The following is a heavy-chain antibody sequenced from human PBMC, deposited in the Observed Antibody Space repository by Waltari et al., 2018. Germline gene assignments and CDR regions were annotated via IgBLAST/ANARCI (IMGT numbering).Heavy chain of an antibody. V-gene: IGHV4-34*01. CDR2: IHHRGRT. CDR1: GGSFSGYY. J-gene: IGHJ3*02. CDR3: ARGGAFDI. Sequence: QVQLQQWGAGLLKPSETLSLTCAVYGGSFSGYYWSWIRQPPGKGLEWIGEIHHRGRTNYNPSLTIRVTISVHTSKNQFSLKLSSVTAADTAVYYCARGGAFDIWGQGTMVTVSS.